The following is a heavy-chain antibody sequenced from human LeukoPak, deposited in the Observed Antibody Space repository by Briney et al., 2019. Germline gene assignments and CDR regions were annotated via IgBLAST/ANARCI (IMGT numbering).Heavy chain of an antibody. D-gene: IGHD2-21*01. CDR2: INHSGST. Sequence: PSETLSLTCAVYGGSFSGYYWSWIRQPPGKGLEWIGEINHSGSTNYNPSLKSRVTISVDTSKNQFSLKLSSMTAADTAVYYCAREVINYYYYYMDVWGKGTTVTVSS. CDR3: AREVINYYYYYMDV. J-gene: IGHJ6*03. CDR1: GGSFSGYY. V-gene: IGHV4-34*01.